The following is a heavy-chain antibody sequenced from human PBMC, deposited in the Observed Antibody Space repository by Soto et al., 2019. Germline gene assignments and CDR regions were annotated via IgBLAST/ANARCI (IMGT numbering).Heavy chain of an antibody. CDR2: IYWDDEK. D-gene: IGHD1-1*01. J-gene: IGHJ4*02. CDR1: GFSLSSSGLG. CDR3: AHTTGDEFFDS. Sequence: QITLKESGPTLVKPTQTLTLTCTFSGFSLSSSGLGVGWIRQPPGKALEWLALIYWDDEKRYRPSLKSKLTTTXXTSKNQVVLTMTNMDPVDTATYYCAHTTGDEFFDSWGQGTLVTVSS. V-gene: IGHV2-5*02.